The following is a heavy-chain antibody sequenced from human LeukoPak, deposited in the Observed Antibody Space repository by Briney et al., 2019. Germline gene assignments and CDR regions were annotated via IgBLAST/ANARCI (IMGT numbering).Heavy chain of an antibody. D-gene: IGHD2-15*01. Sequence: ASVKVSCKASGYTFTSYYMHWVRQAPGQGLEWMGIINPSGGSTSYAQKFQGRVTMTRDTSTSTVYMELSGLRSEDTAVYYCARDYCSGGSCYQTLGFDPWGQGTLVTVSS. V-gene: IGHV1-46*01. J-gene: IGHJ5*02. CDR3: ARDYCSGGSCYQTLGFDP. CDR1: GYTFTSYY. CDR2: INPSGGST.